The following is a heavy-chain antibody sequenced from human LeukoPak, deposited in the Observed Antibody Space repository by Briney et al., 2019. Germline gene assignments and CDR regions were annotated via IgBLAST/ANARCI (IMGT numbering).Heavy chain of an antibody. CDR2: ISTSHSII. D-gene: IGHD3-10*01. Sequence: PGGSLRLSCAASGFNFSSYEMNWVRQAPGKGLEWVSYISTSHSIIYYADSVKGRFTISRDNAKNSLYLQMNSLRAEDTALYYCAKGVRITMVRGAFDIWGQGTMVTVSS. CDR1: GFNFSSYE. J-gene: IGHJ3*02. V-gene: IGHV3-48*03. CDR3: AKGVRITMVRGAFDI.